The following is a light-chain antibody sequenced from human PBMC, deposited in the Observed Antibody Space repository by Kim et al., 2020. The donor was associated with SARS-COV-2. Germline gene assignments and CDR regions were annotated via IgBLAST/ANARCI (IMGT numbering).Light chain of an antibody. Sequence: DIEMTQSPATLSASAGERVTLSCRASQSISNNLAWYQQNPGQDPRLLIYGASTRATGIPARFSGSGSGTEFTLDISSLQSEDFAVYYYQQYYNWPPVTFGGGTKVDIK. CDR2: GAS. CDR1: QSISNN. CDR3: QQYYNWPPVT. J-gene: IGKJ4*01. V-gene: IGKV3-15*01.